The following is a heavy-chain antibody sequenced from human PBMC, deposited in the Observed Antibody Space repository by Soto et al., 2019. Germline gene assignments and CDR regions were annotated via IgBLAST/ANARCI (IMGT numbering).Heavy chain of an antibody. J-gene: IGHJ3*02. CDR1: GFTFSSYA. V-gene: IGHV3-23*01. CDR2: ISGSGGST. Sequence: GGFLRLSCAASGFTFSSYAMSGVRQAPGKGLEWVSAISGSGGSTYYADSVKGRFTISRDNSKNTLYLQMNSLRAEDTAVYYCAKDMDIISSPDAFDIWGQGTMVTVSS. CDR3: AKDMDIISSPDAFDI. D-gene: IGHD2-2*03.